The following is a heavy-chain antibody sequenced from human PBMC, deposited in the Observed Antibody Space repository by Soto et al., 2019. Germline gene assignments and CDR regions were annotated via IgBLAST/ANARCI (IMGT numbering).Heavy chain of an antibody. D-gene: IGHD2-21*01. V-gene: IGHV1-8*01. Sequence: AVQVSCKASGYTFTIHDIHWVRQAPGQGLEWMAGLNPHSGKTAYAQKFQGRLTMTGSASTSTAYMELSSLRSEDTAMYYCARVSSIAHRHLFAFWGQRTTVTAS. CDR1: GYTFTIHD. J-gene: IGHJ6*02. CDR2: LNPHSGKT. CDR3: ARVSSIAHRHLFAF.